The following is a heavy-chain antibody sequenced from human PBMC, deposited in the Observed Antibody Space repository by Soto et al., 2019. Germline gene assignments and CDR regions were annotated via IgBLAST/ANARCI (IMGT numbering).Heavy chain of an antibody. CDR3: AKDRDRTLDY. Sequence: QVQLVESGGGVVQPGRSLRLSCAASGFTFSSYGMHWVRQAPGKGLEWVAVISYDGSNKYYADSVKGRFTISRDNSKNTPYLQMNSVRAEDTAVYYCAKDRDRTLDYWGQGTLVTVSS. CDR1: GFTFSSYG. CDR2: ISYDGSNK. J-gene: IGHJ4*02. V-gene: IGHV3-30*18. D-gene: IGHD2-21*01.